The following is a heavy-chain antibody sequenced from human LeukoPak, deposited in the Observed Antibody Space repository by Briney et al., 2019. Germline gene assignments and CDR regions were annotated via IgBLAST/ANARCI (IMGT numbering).Heavy chain of an antibody. V-gene: IGHV3-11*04. CDR2: ITSSGTTT. J-gene: IGHJ4*02. CDR3: ARGDEGDTTVLRGGYFDY. Sequence: GGSLRLSCAASGFTFSDYFMTWIRQAPGKGLEYISFITSSGTTTYYADSLKGRFTISRDNAKNSLYLQMDSPRAEDTAVYYCARGDEGDTTVLRGGYFDYWGQGTLVTVSS. CDR1: GFTFSDYF. D-gene: IGHD4-17*01.